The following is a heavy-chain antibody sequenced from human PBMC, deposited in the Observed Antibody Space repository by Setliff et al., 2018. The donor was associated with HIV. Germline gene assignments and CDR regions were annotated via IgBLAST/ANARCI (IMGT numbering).Heavy chain of an antibody. V-gene: IGHV4-31*03. Sequence: SETLSLTCTFSGVTSGDYYWTWIRQHPVKGLEWIGYIYSSGTKYYNPSLKSRLAISLDTSKNQFSLNLKSVTAADAAVYYCARGQDLGATWTGYYYYYMDVWGKGTTVTVSS. CDR3: ARGQDLGATWTGYYYYYMDV. D-gene: IGHD1-26*01. CDR2: IYSSGTK. J-gene: IGHJ6*03. CDR1: GVTSGDYY.